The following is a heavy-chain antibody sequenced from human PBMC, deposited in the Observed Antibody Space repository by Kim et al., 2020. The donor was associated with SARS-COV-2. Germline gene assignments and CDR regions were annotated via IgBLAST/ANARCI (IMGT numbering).Heavy chain of an antibody. J-gene: IGHJ6*02. CDR3: AKENSYGYPELSKGHSYYYGMDV. V-gene: IGHV3-33*06. CDR2: IWYDGSNK. CDR1: GFTFSSYA. D-gene: IGHD5-18*01. Sequence: GGSLRLSCAASGFTFSSYAMHWVRQAPGKGLEWVAVIWYDGSNKYYADSVKGRFTISRDNSKNTLYLQMNSLRAEDTAVYYCAKENSYGYPELSKGHSYYYGMDVWGQGTTVTVSS.